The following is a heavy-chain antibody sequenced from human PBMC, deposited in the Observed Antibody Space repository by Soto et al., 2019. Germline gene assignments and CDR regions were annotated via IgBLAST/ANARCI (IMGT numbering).Heavy chain of an antibody. CDR3: AKDSISYNGIYDAFDV. CDR2: IGGGDDI. Sequence: HPGGSLRLSCEASGFTFSNYAMAWVRQTPGEGPEWVSTIGGGDDIFYAESVQGRFIISRDDSRSTMYLQMDNLRVEDTAIYFCAKDSISYNGIYDAFDVWGQGTVVTVSS. D-gene: IGHD3-3*02. V-gene: IGHV3-23*01. J-gene: IGHJ3*01. CDR1: GFTFSNYA.